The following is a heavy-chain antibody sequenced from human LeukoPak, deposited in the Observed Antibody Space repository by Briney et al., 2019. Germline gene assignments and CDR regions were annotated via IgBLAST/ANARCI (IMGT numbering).Heavy chain of an antibody. Sequence: PGGSLRLSCAASGFTFRSYWMTWVRQAPGKGLEWVANINEGGSEKNYLDSVKGRFTVPRDNAKSSLYLQMDSLKIEDTAVYYCLSATETGYWGQGTQVTVSS. J-gene: IGHJ4*02. CDR2: INEGGSEK. CDR3: LSATETGY. D-gene: IGHD1-14*01. CDR1: GFTFRSYW. V-gene: IGHV3-7*01.